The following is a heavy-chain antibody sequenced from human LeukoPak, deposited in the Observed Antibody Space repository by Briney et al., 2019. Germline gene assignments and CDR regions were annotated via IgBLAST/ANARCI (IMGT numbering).Heavy chain of an antibody. CDR3: AKIPLLRWDLYFGDLYFDY. CDR1: GFTFSSYA. Sequence: GGSLRLSCAASGFTFSSYAMSWVRQAPGKGLEWVSAISGNGGSTYYADSVKGRFTISRDNSKNTLYLQMNSLRAEDTAVYYCAKIPLLRWDLYFGDLYFDYWGQGTLVTVSS. J-gene: IGHJ4*02. CDR2: ISGNGGST. D-gene: IGHD3-10*01. V-gene: IGHV3-23*01.